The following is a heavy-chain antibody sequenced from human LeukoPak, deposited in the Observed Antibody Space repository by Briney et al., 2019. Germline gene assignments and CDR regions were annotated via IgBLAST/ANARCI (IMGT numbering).Heavy chain of an antibody. Sequence: ASVTVSCKASGFTFTSYDINWVRQASGQGLEWMGWMNPNNGNTGYAQKFQGRVTMTRDTSISTAYMELRGLRSEDTAVYYCVRDGEGVAISVNYWFDPWGQGTLVTVSS. CDR2: MNPNNGNT. J-gene: IGHJ5*02. CDR1: GFTFTSYD. V-gene: IGHV1-8*01. D-gene: IGHD3-10*01. CDR3: VRDGEGVAISVNYWFDP.